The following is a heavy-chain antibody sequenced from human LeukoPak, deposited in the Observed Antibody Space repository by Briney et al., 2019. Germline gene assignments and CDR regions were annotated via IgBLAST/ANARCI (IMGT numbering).Heavy chain of an antibody. J-gene: IGHJ4*02. V-gene: IGHV4-61*02. Sequence: SQTLSLTCTVSGGSISSGSYYWSWIRQPAGKGLEWIGRIYTSGSTNYNPSLKSRVTISVDTSKNQFSLKLSSVTAADTAVYYCARGLVVVPAAPICPYFDYWGQGTLVTVSS. CDR2: IYTSGST. D-gene: IGHD2-2*01. CDR3: ARGLVVVPAAPICPYFDY. CDR1: GGSISSGSYY.